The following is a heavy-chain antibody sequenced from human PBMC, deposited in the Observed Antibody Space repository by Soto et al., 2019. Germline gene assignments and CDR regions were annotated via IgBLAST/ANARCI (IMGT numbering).Heavy chain of an antibody. J-gene: IGHJ6*02. CDR1: GYTFTSND. CDR3: AREKTSYGMDV. V-gene: IGHV1-8*01. Sequence: QVQLVQSGAEVKKPGASVKVSCKASGYTFTSNDINWVRQATGQGLEWMGWMNPNSGTTGYAEKFQGRVTMTRNTYISTAHMELSSLRSEDTAVYYYAREKTSYGMDVWGQGTTVTVSS. CDR2: MNPNSGTT.